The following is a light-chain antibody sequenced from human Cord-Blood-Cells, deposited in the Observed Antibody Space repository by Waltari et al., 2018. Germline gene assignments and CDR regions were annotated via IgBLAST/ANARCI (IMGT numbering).Light chain of an antibody. Sequence: QSALTQPRPVSGSPGQPVTLSCTGTSSDFGGYTYVTWYQQHPGKAPKLMIYDVSKRPSGVPDRFSGSKSGNTASLTISGLQAEDEADYYCCSYAGSYTVVFGGGTKLTVL. CDR3: CSYAGSYTVV. J-gene: IGLJ2*01. CDR2: DVS. V-gene: IGLV2-11*01. CDR1: SSDFGGYTY.